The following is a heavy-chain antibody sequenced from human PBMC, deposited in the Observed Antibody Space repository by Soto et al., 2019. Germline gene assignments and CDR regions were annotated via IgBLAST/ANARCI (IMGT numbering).Heavy chain of an antibody. J-gene: IGHJ4*02. CDR1: GYTFTSYG. Sequence: ASVKVSCKASGYTFTSYGISWVRQAPGQGLEWMGWISAYNGNTNYAQKLQGRVTMTTDTSTGTAYMELRSLRSEDTAVYYCARDQEDIVVVTAAMDYWGQGTLVTVPA. D-gene: IGHD2-2*01. CDR3: ARDQEDIVVVTAAMDY. V-gene: IGHV1-18*01. CDR2: ISAYNGNT.